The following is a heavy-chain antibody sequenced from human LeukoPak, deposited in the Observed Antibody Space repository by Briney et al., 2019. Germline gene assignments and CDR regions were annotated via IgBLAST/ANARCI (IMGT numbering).Heavy chain of an antibody. CDR3: ARGWMVGATPYYYYMDV. CDR2: ISAYNGNT. J-gene: IGHJ6*03. D-gene: IGHD1-26*01. Sequence: ASVKVSCKASGYTFTSYGISWVRQAPGQGLEWMGWISAYNGNTNYAQKIQGRVTMTTDTSTSTAYMELRSLRSDDTAVYYCARGWMVGATPYYYYMDVWGKGTTVTVSS. V-gene: IGHV1-18*01. CDR1: GYTFTSYG.